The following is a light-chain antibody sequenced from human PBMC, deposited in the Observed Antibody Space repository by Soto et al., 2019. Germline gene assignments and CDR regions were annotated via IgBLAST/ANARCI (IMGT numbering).Light chain of an antibody. CDR3: QVWDSRDDHRV. CDR2: DDS. CDR1: MIGSKS. Sequence: SYELTQPPSVSVAPGQTARITCGGNMIGSKSVHWFQQKPGKAHVLVVHDDSDRPSGIPERFSGSNSGGTATLTISRVEAGDEADYYCQVWDSRDDHRVFVGGTKLTVL. V-gene: IGLV3-21*02. J-gene: IGLJ2*01.